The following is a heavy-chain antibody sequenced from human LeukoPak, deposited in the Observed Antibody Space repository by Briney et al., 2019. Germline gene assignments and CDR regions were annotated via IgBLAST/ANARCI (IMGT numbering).Heavy chain of an antibody. D-gene: IGHD5-18*01. CDR1: GYTFTGYY. V-gene: IGHV1-2*02. CDR2: INPNSGGT. J-gene: IGHJ4*02. CDR3: ARDLSEVDTAMDY. Sequence: ASVKVSCKASGYTFTGYYMHWVRQAPGQGLEWMGWINPNSGGTNYAQKFQGRVTMTRDTSISTAYMELSRLRFDDTAVYYCARDLSEVDTAMDYWGQGTLVTVSS.